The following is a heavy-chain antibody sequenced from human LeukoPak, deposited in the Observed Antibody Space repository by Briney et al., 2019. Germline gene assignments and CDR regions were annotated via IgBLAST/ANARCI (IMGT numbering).Heavy chain of an antibody. J-gene: IGHJ3*02. CDR2: ISSSSSYI. V-gene: IGHV3-21*01. Sequence: GGSLRLSCAASGFTFSSYSMNWVRQAPGKGLEWVSSISSSSSYIYYADSVKGRFTISRDNAKNSLYLQMNSLRAEDTAVYYCTTDRITRRGFAMDDAFDIWGQGTMVTVSS. CDR1: GFTFSSYS. CDR3: TTDRITRRGFAMDDAFDI. D-gene: IGHD3-10*01.